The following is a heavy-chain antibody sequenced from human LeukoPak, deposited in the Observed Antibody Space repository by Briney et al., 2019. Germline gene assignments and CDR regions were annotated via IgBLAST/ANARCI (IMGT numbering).Heavy chain of an antibody. CDR2: IYTNGST. J-gene: IGHJ5*02. D-gene: IGHD3-10*01. CDR1: GGSISSGSAY. Sequence: PSETLSLTCTVSGGSISSGSAYWSWLRQPAGKGLEWIGRIYTNGSTSYNPSLKSRVTMSVDTSKNQFSLKLSSVTAADTAVYYCARVVRYYGSGSYSWFDPWGQGTLVTVSS. CDR3: ARVVRYYGSGSYSWFDP. V-gene: IGHV4-61*02.